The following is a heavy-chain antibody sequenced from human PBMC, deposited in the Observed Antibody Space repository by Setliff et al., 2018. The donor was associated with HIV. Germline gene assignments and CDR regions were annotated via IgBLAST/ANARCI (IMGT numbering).Heavy chain of an antibody. CDR1: DGSISSSNW. Sequence: KPSETLSLTCAVSDGSISSSNWWSWVRQPPGKGLEWIGVIFHTQNPNYSPSLKSRVTISVNKSKNQFSLRLTSVTAADTAIYYCARGANFWSGYDSWGQGTLVTVSS. D-gene: IGHD3-3*01. CDR3: ARGANFWSGYDS. J-gene: IGHJ4*02. V-gene: IGHV4-4*02. CDR2: IFHTQNP.